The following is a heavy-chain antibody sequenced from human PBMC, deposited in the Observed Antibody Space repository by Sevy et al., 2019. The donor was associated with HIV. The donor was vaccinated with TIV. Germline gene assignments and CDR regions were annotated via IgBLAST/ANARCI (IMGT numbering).Heavy chain of an antibody. V-gene: IGHV3-72*01. Sequence: GGSLRLSCVASGFTFSDHYMEWVRQAPGKGLEWVGRTRNKADGYTTEYAGSVKARFTISRDDSKNSSYVQMNSLKTEDTAVYYCATHAGIAAAGRVFDYWGQGTLVTVSS. CDR2: TRNKADGYTT. J-gene: IGHJ4*02. CDR1: GFTFSDHY. CDR3: ATHAGIAAAGRVFDY. D-gene: IGHD6-13*01.